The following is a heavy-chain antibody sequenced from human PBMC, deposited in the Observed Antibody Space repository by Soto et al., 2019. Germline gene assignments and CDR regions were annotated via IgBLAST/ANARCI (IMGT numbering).Heavy chain of an antibody. J-gene: IGHJ4*02. V-gene: IGHV3-30*03. Sequence: QVQLVESGGGVVQPGRSLRLSCAASGFTFSSYGMHWVRQAPGKGLEWVAVISYDGSNKYYADSVKGRFTISRDNSKNTLYLQMNSLRAEDTAVYYCASSWSTPLSYFDYWGQGTLVTVSS. CDR1: GFTFSSYG. D-gene: IGHD6-13*01. CDR3: ASSWSTPLSYFDY. CDR2: ISYDGSNK.